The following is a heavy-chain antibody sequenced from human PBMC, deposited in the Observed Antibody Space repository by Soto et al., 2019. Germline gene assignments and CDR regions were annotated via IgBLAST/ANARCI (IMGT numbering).Heavy chain of an antibody. Sequence: ASVKVSCKASGYTFTGYYMHWVRQAPGQGLEWMGWINPNSGGTNYAQKFQGWVTMTRDTSISTAYMELSRLRSDDTAVYYCARRIDDYGDYGTDYYYYGMDVWGQGTTVTVSS. CDR1: GYTFTGYY. V-gene: IGHV1-2*04. CDR3: ARRIDDYGDYGTDYYYYGMDV. J-gene: IGHJ6*02. CDR2: INPNSGGT. D-gene: IGHD4-17*01.